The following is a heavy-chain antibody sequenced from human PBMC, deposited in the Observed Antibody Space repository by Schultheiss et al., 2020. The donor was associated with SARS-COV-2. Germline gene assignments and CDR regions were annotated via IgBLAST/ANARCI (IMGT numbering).Heavy chain of an antibody. D-gene: IGHD3-10*01. CDR1: GGSISSYY. CDR3: ARVERFGAHGRDY. CDR2: IYYSGST. V-gene: IGHV4-59*01. Sequence: SETLSLTCTVSGGSISSYYWSWIRQPPGKGLEWIGYIYYSGSTNYNPSLKSRVTISVDTSKNQFSLKLSSVTAADTAVYYCARVERFGAHGRDYWGQGTLVTVSS. J-gene: IGHJ4*02.